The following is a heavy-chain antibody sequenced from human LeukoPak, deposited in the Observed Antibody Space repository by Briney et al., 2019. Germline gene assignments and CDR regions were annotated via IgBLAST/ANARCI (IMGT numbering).Heavy chain of an antibody. D-gene: IGHD2-2*02. Sequence: GGSLRLSCAPSRFTFSSNTTSWVRQAPGKGLEWVSVISGSGGSTDYADAVKGRFTISRDNSKNTLHLQMNSLRAEDTAIYYCAKVGNCRSNNCYSAFDIWGQGTMVTVSS. CDR2: ISGSGGST. CDR1: RFTFSSNT. V-gene: IGHV3-23*01. J-gene: IGHJ3*02. CDR3: AKVGNCRSNNCYSAFDI.